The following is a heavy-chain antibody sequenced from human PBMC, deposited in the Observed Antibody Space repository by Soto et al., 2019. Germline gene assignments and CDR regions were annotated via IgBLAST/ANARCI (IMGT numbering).Heavy chain of an antibody. CDR1: GYTFTSNW. Sequence: ASVKVSCKASGYTFTSNWIHWVRRAPGQGLEWMGVINPSGTITNYAPKFQGRVTVTSDPSTSTVYMDLSSLTLEDTAVYYCGRDHSRSLSGAWWLDPWGQGTLVTVSS. CDR3: GRDHSRSLSGAWWLDP. V-gene: IGHV1-46*01. J-gene: IGHJ5*02. CDR2: INPSGTIT. D-gene: IGHD2-21*01.